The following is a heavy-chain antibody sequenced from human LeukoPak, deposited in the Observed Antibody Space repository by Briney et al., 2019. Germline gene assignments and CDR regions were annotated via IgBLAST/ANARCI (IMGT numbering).Heavy chain of an antibody. J-gene: IGHJ4*02. D-gene: IGHD6-6*01. Sequence: SETLSLTCTVSGGSISSSSYYWGWIRQPPGKGLEWIGYIYYSGSTNYNPSLKSRVTMSVDTSKNQFSLKLSSVTVADTAVYYCARYIPARPGFDYWGQGTLVTVSS. CDR1: GGSISSSSYY. CDR2: IYYSGST. CDR3: ARYIPARPGFDY. V-gene: IGHV4-61*05.